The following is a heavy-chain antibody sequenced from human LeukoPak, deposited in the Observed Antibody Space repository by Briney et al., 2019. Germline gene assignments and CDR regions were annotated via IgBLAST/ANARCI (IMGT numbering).Heavy chain of an antibody. J-gene: IGHJ3*02. V-gene: IGHV4-59*01. CDR1: GGSISSYY. CDR3: ARDHRAFDI. CDR2: IYYSGST. Sequence: SETLSLTCTVSGGSISSYYWSWIRQPPGKGLKWIGYIYYSGSTNYNPSLKSRVTISVDTSKNQFSLKLSSVTAADTAVYYCARDHRAFDIWGQGTMVTVSS.